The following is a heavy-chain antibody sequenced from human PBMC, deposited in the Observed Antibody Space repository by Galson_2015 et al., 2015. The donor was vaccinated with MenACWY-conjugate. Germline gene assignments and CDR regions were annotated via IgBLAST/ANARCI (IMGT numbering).Heavy chain of an antibody. V-gene: IGHV1-8*01. CDR2: INPNSGNT. CDR3: ARVTGVRFDL. Sequence: SVKVSCKASGYTFTFYDMSWVRQTTGQGLECLGWINPNSGNTGYAQKFQGRVPMTRNTSITTAYMELSSLSSEDTAVYFCARVTGVRFDLWGQGTRVTVSS. J-gene: IGHJ4*02. D-gene: IGHD3-10*01. CDR1: GYTFTFYD.